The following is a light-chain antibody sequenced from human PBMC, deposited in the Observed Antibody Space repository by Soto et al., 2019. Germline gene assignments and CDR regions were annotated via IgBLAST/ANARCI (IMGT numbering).Light chain of an antibody. V-gene: IGKV3-20*01. Sequence: EIVLTQSPGTLSLSPGERATLSCRASQSVSSSYLAWYQQKPGQAPRLLIYGASSRATGIPDRFSGSGSGTDFTLTSSSLEPEDFAVYYCQQYGSSPTFGQGTKVEIK. CDR2: GAS. CDR1: QSVSSSY. J-gene: IGKJ1*01. CDR3: QQYGSSPT.